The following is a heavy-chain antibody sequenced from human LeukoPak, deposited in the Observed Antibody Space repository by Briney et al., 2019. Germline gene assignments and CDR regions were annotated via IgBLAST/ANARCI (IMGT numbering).Heavy chain of an antibody. J-gene: IGHJ4*02. V-gene: IGHV4-59*04. CDR3: ARGGYFDWLSVDY. CDR2: IYYSGST. CDR1: GGSISSYY. Sequence: SETLSLTCTVSGGSISSYYWSWIRQPPGKGLEWIGYIYYSGSTYYNPSLKSRVTISVDTSKNQFSLKLSSVTAADTAVYYCARGGYFDWLSVDYWGQGTLVTVSS. D-gene: IGHD3-9*01.